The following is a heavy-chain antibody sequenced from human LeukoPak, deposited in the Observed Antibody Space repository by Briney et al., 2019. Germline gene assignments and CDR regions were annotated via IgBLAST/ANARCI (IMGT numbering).Heavy chain of an antibody. V-gene: IGHV3-30*03. CDR1: GFTFTHYA. D-gene: IGHD3-3*01. J-gene: IGHJ4*02. CDR3: ARDSTIFAVRMIDY. Sequence: GRSLRLSCVASGFTFTHYAMHWLRQAPGKGLEWVAVISYDGKNKYYGDSVKGRFTISRDSSRNTLYLQVNSLRVEDTAVYYCARDSTIFAVRMIDYWGQGTLVTVSS. CDR2: ISYDGKNK.